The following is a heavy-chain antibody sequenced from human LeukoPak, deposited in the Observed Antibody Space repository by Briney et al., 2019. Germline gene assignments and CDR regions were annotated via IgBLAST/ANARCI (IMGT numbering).Heavy chain of an antibody. CDR3: HIYDSSGYYYADSFDY. CDR2: ISAYNGNT. D-gene: IGHD3-22*01. J-gene: IGHJ4*02. CDR1: GYTFTSYG. Sequence: ASVKVSCKASGYTFTSYGISWVRQAPGQGLEWMGWISAYNGNTNCAQKLQGRVTMTTDTSTSTAYTELRSLRSDDTAVYYCHIYDSSGYYYADSFDYWGQGTLVTVSS. V-gene: IGHV1-18*01.